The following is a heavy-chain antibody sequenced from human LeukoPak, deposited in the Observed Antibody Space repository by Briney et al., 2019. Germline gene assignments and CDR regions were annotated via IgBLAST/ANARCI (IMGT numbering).Heavy chain of an antibody. Sequence: GGSLRLSCAASGFIFNNYAMNWVRQAPGKGLECVSAISSNGDSTFYANSVKGGFTISRDNSKNTLYLQMGSLRAEDMAVYYCARDWRLDYWGQGTLVTVSS. CDR3: ARDWRLDY. CDR1: GFIFNNYA. J-gene: IGHJ4*02. D-gene: IGHD6-25*01. CDR2: ISSNGDST. V-gene: IGHV3-64*01.